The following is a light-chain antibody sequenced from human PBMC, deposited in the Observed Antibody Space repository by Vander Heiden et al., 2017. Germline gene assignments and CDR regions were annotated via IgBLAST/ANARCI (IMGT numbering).Light chain of an antibody. CDR3: QQYYKTLLIT. V-gene: IGKV1-39*01. CDR2: GAS. CDR1: QSISSY. Sequence: IYAASTLSASVGDRVTITCRASQSISSYLNWYQQKPGKAPRLLIYGASSMERVIPARFSGSGSGTEFTLTISSLQSEDFAIYYCQQYYKTLLITFGGGTKVEIK. J-gene: IGKJ4*01.